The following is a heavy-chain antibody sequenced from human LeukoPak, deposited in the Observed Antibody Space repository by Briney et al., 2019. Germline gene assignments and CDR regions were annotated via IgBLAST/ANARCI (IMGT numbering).Heavy chain of an antibody. Sequence: SETLSLTCTVSGGSISSGDYHWSWIRQPPGKGLEWIGYIYYSGSTYYNPSLKSRVTISVDTSENQFSLKLSSVTAADTAVYYCARDRGLTYYYDSSGYYLDWGQGTLVTVSS. CDR2: IYYSGST. D-gene: IGHD3-22*01. V-gene: IGHV4-30-4*08. CDR3: ARDRGLTYYYDSSGYYLD. J-gene: IGHJ4*02. CDR1: GGSISSGDYH.